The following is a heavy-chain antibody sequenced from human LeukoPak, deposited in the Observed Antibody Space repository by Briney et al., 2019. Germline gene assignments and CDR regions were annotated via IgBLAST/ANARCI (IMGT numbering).Heavy chain of an antibody. D-gene: IGHD5-18*01. J-gene: IGHJ4*02. CDR1: GFTFSNAW. Sequence: GGPLRLSCAASGFTFSNAWMSWVRQAPGKGLEWVGHIKTKTDGGTTDYAAPVKGRFTISRDDSKNTLYLQMNSLKTEDTALYYCTTGTWIQLWLADYWGQGTLVTVSS. CDR2: IKTKTDGGTT. CDR3: TTGTWIQLWLADY. V-gene: IGHV3-15*01.